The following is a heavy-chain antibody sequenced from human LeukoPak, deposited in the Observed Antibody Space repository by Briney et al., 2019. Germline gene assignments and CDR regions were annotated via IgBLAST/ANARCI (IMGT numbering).Heavy chain of an antibody. CDR2: IYYSGST. D-gene: IGHD3-9*01. CDR3: ARLPTGYPNWFDP. Sequence: PSETLSLTCTVSGGSISSYYWSWIRQPPGKGLEWIGYIYYSGSTNYNPSLKSRVTISVDTSKNQFFLKLSSVTAADTAVYYCARLPTGYPNWFDPWGQGSLVTVSS. J-gene: IGHJ5*02. CDR1: GGSISSYY. V-gene: IGHV4-59*08.